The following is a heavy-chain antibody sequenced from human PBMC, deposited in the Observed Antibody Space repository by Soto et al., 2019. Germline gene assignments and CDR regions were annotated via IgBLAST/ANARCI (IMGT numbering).Heavy chain of an antibody. D-gene: IGHD4-4*01. CDR1: GFAFSTYG. CDR2: TSSDGSIK. CDR3: AKKLPGSVMRCPDY. V-gene: IGHV3-30*18. Sequence: QVQLVESGGGMVQPGRSLRLSCAASGFAFSTYGMHWVRQAPGKGLEWVAVTSSDGSIKNYADSVKGRFTISRDNSKNTLYLRMDSLRAEDTALYYCAKKLPGSVMRCPDYWGQGTLVTVSS. J-gene: IGHJ4*02.